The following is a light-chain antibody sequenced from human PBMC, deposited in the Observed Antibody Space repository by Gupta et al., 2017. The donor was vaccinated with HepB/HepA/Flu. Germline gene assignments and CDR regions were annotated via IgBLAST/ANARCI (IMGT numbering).Light chain of an antibody. CDR3: SSYTSSSTPVV. J-gene: IGLJ2*01. V-gene: IGLV2-14*01. Sequence: QSALTQPASVSGSPGQSIPISCTRTSSDVGGYNYVSWYQQHPGKAPKLMIYDVSNRPSGVSNRFSGSKSGNTASLTISGLQAEDEADYYCSSYTSSSTPVVFGGGTKLTVL. CDR1: SSDVGGYNY. CDR2: DVS.